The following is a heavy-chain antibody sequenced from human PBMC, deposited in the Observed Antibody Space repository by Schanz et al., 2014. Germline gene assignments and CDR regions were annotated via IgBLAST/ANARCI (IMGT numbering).Heavy chain of an antibody. CDR3: ARAARRTRVVPLYFDY. D-gene: IGHD2-2*01. J-gene: IGHJ4*02. CDR2: INHGGST. CDR1: GGSFSGYY. V-gene: IGHV4-34*01. Sequence: QVQLQQWGAGLLKPSETLSLTFAVYGGSFSGYYWSWIRQPPGKGLEWIAEINHGGSTNYNPSLKSRVTISVDTSKNQCSLKLRSVTAADTAVYYCARAARRTRVVPLYFDYWGQGTLVTVSS.